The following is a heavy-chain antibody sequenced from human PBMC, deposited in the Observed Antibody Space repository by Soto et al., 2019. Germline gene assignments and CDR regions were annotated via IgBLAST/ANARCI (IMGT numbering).Heavy chain of an antibody. CDR3: VCGGNFFVY. Sequence: EVQLVEAGGGLVQPGGSLRLYCAASGFTFSTYWMTWVRRPRGKGLEWVANLDQDGSERYYVDSVRGRFTISRDNAKNSLYMQMNRLRAEDTAVYYCVCGGNFFVYWGQGTLVTVSP. J-gene: IGHJ4*02. CDR2: LDQDGSER. CDR1: GFTFSTYW. V-gene: IGHV3-7*01. D-gene: IGHD3-16*01.